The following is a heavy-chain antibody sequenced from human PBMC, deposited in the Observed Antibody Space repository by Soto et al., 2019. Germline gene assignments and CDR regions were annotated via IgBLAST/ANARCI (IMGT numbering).Heavy chain of an antibody. CDR2: ISSSGSTI. V-gene: IGHV3-48*03. D-gene: IGHD3-9*01. CDR3: ARGTYDIFRSWFDP. CDR1: GFTFSSYE. Sequence: GGSLRLACAASGFTFSSYEMNWVRQAPGKGLEWVSYISSSGSTIYYADSVKGRFTISRDNAKNSLYLQMNSLRAEDTAVYYCARGTYDIFRSWFDPWGQGTLVTVSS. J-gene: IGHJ5*02.